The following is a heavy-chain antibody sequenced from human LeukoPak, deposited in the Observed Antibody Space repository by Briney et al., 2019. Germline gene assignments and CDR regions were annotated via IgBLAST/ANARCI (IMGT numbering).Heavy chain of an antibody. J-gene: IGHJ5*02. CDR3: ARDPLTRYCTGGSCYGFDP. D-gene: IGHD2-15*01. V-gene: IGHV4-34*01. CDR1: GGSFSGYY. Sequence: SETLSLTCAVYGGSFSGYYWSWIRQPPGQGLEWIGEINHSGSTNYNPSLKSRVTISVDTSKNQFSLKLSSVTAADTAVYFCARDPLTRYCTGGSCYGFDPWGQGTLVTVSS. CDR2: INHSGST.